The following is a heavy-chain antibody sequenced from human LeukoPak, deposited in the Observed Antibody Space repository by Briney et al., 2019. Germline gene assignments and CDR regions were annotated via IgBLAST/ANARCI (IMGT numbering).Heavy chain of an antibody. CDR1: GYTLTELS. D-gene: IGHD3-9*01. CDR3: ATGEQLRYFDWLLSYFDY. CDR2: FDPEDGET. J-gene: IGHJ4*02. Sequence: GASVKVSCKVSGYTLTELSMHWVRQAPGKGLEWMGGFDPEDGETIYAQKFQGRVTMTEDTSTDTAYMELSSLRSEDTAVYYCATGEQLRYFDWLLSYFDYWGQGTLVAVSS. V-gene: IGHV1-24*01.